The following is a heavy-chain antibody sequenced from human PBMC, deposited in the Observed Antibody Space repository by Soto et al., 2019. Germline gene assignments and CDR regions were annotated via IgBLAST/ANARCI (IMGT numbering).Heavy chain of an antibody. V-gene: IGHV1-69*06. CDR2: IIPIFGTA. CDR3: ARDRDTVVRGVIIGVRSFWFDP. Sequence: ASVKVSCKASGGTFSSYAISWVRQAPGQGLEWMGGIIPIFGTANYAQKFQGRVTITADKSTSTAYMELSSLRSEDTAVYYCARDRDTVVRGVIIGVRSFWFDPWGQGTLVTVSS. D-gene: IGHD3-10*01. J-gene: IGHJ5*02. CDR1: GGTFSSYA.